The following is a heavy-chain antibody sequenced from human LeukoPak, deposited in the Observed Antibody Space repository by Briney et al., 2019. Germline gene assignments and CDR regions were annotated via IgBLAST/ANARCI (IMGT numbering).Heavy chain of an antibody. CDR1: GFTFSSYW. CDR2: IDNVGSST. V-gene: IGHV3-74*01. Sequence: GGSLRLSCAASGFTFSSYWMHWVRQAPGEGLVWVSRIDNVGSSTNYADSVKGRFTISRDNAKNTVYLQMNSLRAEDTAMYYCATQDILDYWGQGTLVTVSS. J-gene: IGHJ4*02. CDR3: ATQDILDY.